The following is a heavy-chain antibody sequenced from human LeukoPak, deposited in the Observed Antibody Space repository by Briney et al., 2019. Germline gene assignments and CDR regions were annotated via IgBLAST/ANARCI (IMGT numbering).Heavy chain of an antibody. J-gene: IGHJ3*01. D-gene: IGHD3-22*01. CDR2: IHRDGSEK. CDR1: GFTLSNYW. V-gene: IGHV3-7*01. CDR3: VRDADYSDSSHYYDALDV. Sequence: PGGSLRLSCAASGFTLSNYWMTWIRQAPGKGLEWVANIHRDGSEKNYVDSVKGRFTISRDSAENSLYLQMNSLRGEDTAVYYCVRDADYSDSSHYYDALDVWGQGTMVTVSS.